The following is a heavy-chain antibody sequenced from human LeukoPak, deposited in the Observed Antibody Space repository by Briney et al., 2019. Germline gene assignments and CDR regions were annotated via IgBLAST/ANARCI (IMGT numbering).Heavy chain of an antibody. CDR1: GFTFDDYA. CDR3: ARYGGSYFDY. CDR2: ISWNSGRI. V-gene: IGHV3-9*01. J-gene: IGHJ4*02. Sequence: GRSLRLSCAASGFTFDDYAMHWVRQAPGKGLEWVSGISWNSGRIGYADSVKGRFTISRDNAKNSLYLQMNSLRAEDTAVYYCARYGGSYFDYWGQGTLVTVSS. D-gene: IGHD1-26*01.